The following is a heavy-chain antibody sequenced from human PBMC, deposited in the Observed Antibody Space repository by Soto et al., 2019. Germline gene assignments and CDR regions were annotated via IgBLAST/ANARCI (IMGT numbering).Heavy chain of an antibody. D-gene: IGHD3-16*01. CDR3: ARAVAPYLGTWFDP. V-gene: IGHV4-30-2*01. CDR1: GGSITSGNSYS. Sequence: PSETLSLTCAVSGGSITSGNSYSWSWIRQPPGKGLEWIGSISHTGSTSYNPSPKGRVTMSVDKSKNHFSLKLSSVTAADMAVYYCARAVAPYLGTWFDPWGQGTLVTVSS. CDR2: ISHTGST. J-gene: IGHJ5*02.